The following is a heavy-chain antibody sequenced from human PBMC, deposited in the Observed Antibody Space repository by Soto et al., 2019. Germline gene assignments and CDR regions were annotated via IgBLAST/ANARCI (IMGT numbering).Heavy chain of an antibody. Sequence: GGSLRLSCAASGFKFRNYAIHWVRQAPGKGLEWLAVIWFDGSKKYYADSVKGRFTISRDNSKNTVYLDMNSLTADDSGVFYCARAHSMMILDRFDPWGRGTLVTVSS. CDR2: IWFDGSKK. V-gene: IGHV3-33*01. J-gene: IGHJ5*02. D-gene: IGHD3-16*01. CDR3: ARAHSMMILDRFDP. CDR1: GFKFRNYA.